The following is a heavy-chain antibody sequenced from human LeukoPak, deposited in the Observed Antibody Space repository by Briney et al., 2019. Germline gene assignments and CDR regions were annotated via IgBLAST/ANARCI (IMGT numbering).Heavy chain of an antibody. D-gene: IGHD6-19*01. CDR3: ARWSSGWSLDY. CDR1: GGSFGGYY. V-gene: IGHV4-34*01. Sequence: SETLSLTCAVYGGSFGGYYWSWIRQPPGKGLEWIGEINHSGSTNYNPSLKSRVTISVDTSKNQFSLKLSSVTAADTAVYYCARWSSGWSLDYWGQGTLVTVSS. CDR2: INHSGST. J-gene: IGHJ4*02.